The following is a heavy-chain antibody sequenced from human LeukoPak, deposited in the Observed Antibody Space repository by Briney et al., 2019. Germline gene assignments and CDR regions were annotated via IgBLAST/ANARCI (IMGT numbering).Heavy chain of an antibody. J-gene: IGHJ4*02. Sequence: SETLSLTCTVSGVSISSYYWSWIRQPPGKGLEWMGNIYYGGRTKYNPSLKTRVTISVDTYKNQFSLKLTSVTAADTAVYYCARLGIGVVPSAMLGDYYFDYWGQGTLVTVSS. CDR1: GVSISSYY. V-gene: IGHV4-59*08. CDR2: IYYGGRT. D-gene: IGHD2-2*01. CDR3: ARLGIGVVPSAMLGDYYFDY.